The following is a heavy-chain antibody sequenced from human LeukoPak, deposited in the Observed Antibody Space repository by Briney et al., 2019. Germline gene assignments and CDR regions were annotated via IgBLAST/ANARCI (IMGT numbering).Heavy chain of an antibody. Sequence: GGSLRLSCAASGFTFSSYWMGWVRQAPGKRLEWVANMNIDGSEKYYADSVKGRFTISRDNARNSVYLQMNNLRAEDTAVYYCVSFYETYWGRGTLVTVSS. CDR2: MNIDGSEK. J-gene: IGHJ4*02. V-gene: IGHV3-7*01. CDR1: GFTFSSYW. D-gene: IGHD2/OR15-2a*01. CDR3: VSFYETY.